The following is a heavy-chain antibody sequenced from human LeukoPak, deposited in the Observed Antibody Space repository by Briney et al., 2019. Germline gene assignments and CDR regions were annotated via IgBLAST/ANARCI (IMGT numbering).Heavy chain of an antibody. D-gene: IGHD6-13*01. V-gene: IGHV3-30*04. CDR2: LRNDGRSK. CDR3: ARDLASTGTQGWFDP. J-gene: IGHJ5*02. Sequence: GRSLRLSCAASGFTFSSYVMHWVRQAPGKGLEWVASLRNDGRSKYYADSVKGRFTISTDNSKNTLHLLMNSLRVEDTAVYYCARDLASTGTQGWFDPWGQGTLVIVSS. CDR1: GFTFSSYV.